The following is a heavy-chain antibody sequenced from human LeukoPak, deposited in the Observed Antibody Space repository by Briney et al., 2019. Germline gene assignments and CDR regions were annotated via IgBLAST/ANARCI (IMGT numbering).Heavy chain of an antibody. Sequence: SETLSLTCTVSGGSISSGVYYWSWVRQHPGKGLEWIGYIYYSGSTYSNPPLKSRLTMSVDISKNQFSLKLSSVTAADTAVYYCARGVKGLRGAFDIWGQGTMVTVSS. J-gene: IGHJ3*02. V-gene: IGHV4-31*03. CDR2: IYYSGST. D-gene: IGHD3-10*01. CDR3: ARGVKGLRGAFDI. CDR1: GGSISSGVYY.